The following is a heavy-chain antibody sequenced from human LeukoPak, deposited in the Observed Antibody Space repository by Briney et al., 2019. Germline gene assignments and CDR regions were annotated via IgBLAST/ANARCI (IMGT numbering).Heavy chain of an antibody. CDR1: GVTLSPYG. CDR2: ISYEGGTQ. Sequence: GGSLRLSCAASGVTLSPYGMHWVRQAPGKGLEWVAVISYEGGTQHYADSVKGRFIISRDNPRNMLYLQMNILRTEDTAVYYCAKEGTPHVSTWYDLWGQGTQVIVSS. J-gene: IGHJ5*02. CDR3: AKEGTPHVSTWYDL. V-gene: IGHV3-30*18. D-gene: IGHD3-10*01.